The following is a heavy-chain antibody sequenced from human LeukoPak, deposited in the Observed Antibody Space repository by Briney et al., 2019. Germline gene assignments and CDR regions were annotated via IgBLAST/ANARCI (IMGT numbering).Heavy chain of an antibody. Sequence: GGSLRLSCAASGFTFSSSAMTWVRQAPGKGLEWVSSISDNGGSTYFADSVKARFTISRDNSKNTLYLQMNSLRAEDTAVYYCAKGSSSWYGAFDYWGQGTLVTVSS. D-gene: IGHD6-13*01. V-gene: IGHV3-23*01. CDR1: GFTFSSSA. CDR2: ISDNGGST. CDR3: AKGSSSWYGAFDY. J-gene: IGHJ4*02.